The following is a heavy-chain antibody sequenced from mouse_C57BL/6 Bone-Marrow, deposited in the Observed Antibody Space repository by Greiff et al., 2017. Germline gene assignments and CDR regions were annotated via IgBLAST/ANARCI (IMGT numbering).Heavy chain of an antibody. CDR1: GFTFSAYG. Sequence: EVKLMESGGGLVKPGGSLTLSCAASGFTFSAYGMHWVRQAPEKGLEWVAYISSGSSTIYYADTVKGRFTISRDNAKNTLFLQMTSLRSEDTAMYYCARSYGSSPYWYFDVWGTGTTVTVSS. J-gene: IGHJ1*03. D-gene: IGHD1-1*01. V-gene: IGHV5-17*01. CDR2: ISSGSSTI. CDR3: ARSYGSSPYWYFDV.